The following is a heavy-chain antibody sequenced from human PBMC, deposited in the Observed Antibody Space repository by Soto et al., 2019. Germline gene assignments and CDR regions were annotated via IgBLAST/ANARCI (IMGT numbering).Heavy chain of an antibody. J-gene: IGHJ3*02. CDR1: GFTFSNAW. D-gene: IGHD3-16*01. CDR2: IKTKTDGATT. V-gene: IGHV3-15*07. CDR3: TTDRLVRGAMLDAFDI. Sequence: DVQLVESGGGLVRPGGSLRLSCAASGFTFSNAWMYWVRQAPGKGLEWVGRIKTKTDGATTDYAAPVQGRFTISRDDSRNTLFLHMNTLRTEDTGVYYCTTDRLVRGAMLDAFDIWCQGTRVTVSS.